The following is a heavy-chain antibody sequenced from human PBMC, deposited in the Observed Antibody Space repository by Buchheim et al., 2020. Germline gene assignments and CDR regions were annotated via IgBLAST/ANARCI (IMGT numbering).Heavy chain of an antibody. D-gene: IGHD1-1*01. CDR2: INPDGSST. CDR1: GFTFSSHW. J-gene: IGHJ6*02. CDR3: GRATTGSRNAMDV. Sequence: EVQLVESGGGLVQPGGSLRLSCAASGFTFSSHWIHWVRQGPGKGLVWVSRINPDGSSTNYADSVKGRFTITRDNAENTVYLQKDSLRAEDTAVFYCGRATTGSRNAMDVWGQGTT. V-gene: IGHV3-74*01.